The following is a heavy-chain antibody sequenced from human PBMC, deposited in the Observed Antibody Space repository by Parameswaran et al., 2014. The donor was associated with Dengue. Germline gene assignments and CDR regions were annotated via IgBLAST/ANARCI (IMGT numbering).Heavy chain of an antibody. V-gene: IGHV1-46*01. D-gene: IGHD2/OR15-2a*01. Sequence: WVRQAPGQGLEWMGIINPTGGSTSYAQKFQGRITMTRDTSTSTVYMDLSSLTSEDTAVYYCARRSEMYYSPQDSRAFDYWGQGTLVTVSS. J-gene: IGHJ4*02. CDR3: ARRSEMYYSPQDSRAFDY. CDR2: INPTGGST.